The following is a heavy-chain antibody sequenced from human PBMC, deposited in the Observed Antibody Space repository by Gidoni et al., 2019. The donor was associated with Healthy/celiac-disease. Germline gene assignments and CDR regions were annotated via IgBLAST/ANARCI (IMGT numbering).Heavy chain of an antibody. V-gene: IGHV3-9*01. CDR1: GFPFHDYA. CDR3: AKGLYYDFWSGFDL. D-gene: IGHD3-3*01. CDR2: ISWNSGSI. Sequence: EVQLVESGGGLVQPGRSLRLSCAASGFPFHDYAMHWVRQAPGKGLEWVSGISWNSGSIGYADSVKGRFTISRDNAKNSLYLQMNSLRAEDTALYYCAKGLYYDFWSGFDLWGRGTLVTVSS. J-gene: IGHJ2*01.